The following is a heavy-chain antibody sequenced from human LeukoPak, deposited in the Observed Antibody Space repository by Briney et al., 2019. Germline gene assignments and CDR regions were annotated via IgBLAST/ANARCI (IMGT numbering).Heavy chain of an antibody. V-gene: IGHV3-23*01. CDR3: AKGGYCSGGSCYWGAFDI. CDR1: GFTFSSYA. D-gene: IGHD2-15*01. Sequence: GGSLRLSCAASGFTFSSYAMSWVRQAPGKGLEGGSAISGRGGSTYYADSVKGRFTISRDNSKHTLYLQMNSLRAEDTAVYYCAKGGYCSGGSCYWGAFDIWGQGTMVTVSS. J-gene: IGHJ3*02. CDR2: ISGRGGST.